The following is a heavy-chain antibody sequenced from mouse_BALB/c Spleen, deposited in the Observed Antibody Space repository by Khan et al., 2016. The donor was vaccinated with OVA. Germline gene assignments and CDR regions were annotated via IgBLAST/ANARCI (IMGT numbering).Heavy chain of an antibody. CDR2: ILPGSGSN. J-gene: IGHJ3*01. V-gene: IGHV1-9*01. CDR3: ARGNYYGSSSWFGY. Sequence: QVRLQQSGAELMKPGASVKISCKATGYTFSSYWIEWVKQRPGHGLEWIGEILPGSGSNNYNEKFKGKATFTADTSSNTAYMQLSSLTSEDSAVYYCARGNYYGSSSWFGYGGQGTLVTVS. CDR1: GYTFSSYW. D-gene: IGHD1-1*01.